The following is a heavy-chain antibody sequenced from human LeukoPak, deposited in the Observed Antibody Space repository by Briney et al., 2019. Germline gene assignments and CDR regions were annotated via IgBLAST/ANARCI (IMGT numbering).Heavy chain of an antibody. CDR1: GGSISSYS. V-gene: IGHV4-59*12. CDR3: ARVYSGGYNHFDN. Sequence: SETLSLTCTVSGGSISSYSWSWIRQPPGKGLECIGYIYYSGSTNYNPSLKSRVTISVDTSKNQFSLKLSSVTAADTALYYCARVYSGGYNHFDNWGQRTLVTVSS. D-gene: IGHD1-1*01. CDR2: IYYSGST. J-gene: IGHJ4*02.